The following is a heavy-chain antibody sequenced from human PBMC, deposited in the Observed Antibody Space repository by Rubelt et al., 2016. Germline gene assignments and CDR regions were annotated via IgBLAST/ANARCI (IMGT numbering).Heavy chain of an antibody. D-gene: IGHD1-26*01. Sequence: QVRLEQSGAEVRQPGASVTVSCKTTGFTVSNYAISWVRQAPGQGLEWMGWVSPYGSDLKYAQRFQGRVTLTSDTSTRTVDMELRSLRSDDTAVYYCVSRLFSGSPARPYYYGLDVWGQGTTVTVSS. CDR2: VSPYGSDL. V-gene: IGHV1-18*01. CDR1: GFTVSNYA. CDR3: VSRLFSGSPARPYYYGLDV. J-gene: IGHJ6*02.